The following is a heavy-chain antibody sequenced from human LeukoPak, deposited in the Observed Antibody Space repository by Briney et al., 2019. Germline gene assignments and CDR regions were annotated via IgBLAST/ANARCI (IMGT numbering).Heavy chain of an antibody. CDR3: ARANNWNYALGY. Sequence: ASVKVSCKASGYTFTGYYMQWVRQAPGQGLEWMGWINPNSGGTNYAQKFQGRVTMTRDTSISTAYMELSRLRSDDTAVYYCARANNWNYALGYWGQGTLVTVSS. D-gene: IGHD1-7*01. V-gene: IGHV1-2*02. CDR1: GYTFTGYY. CDR2: INPNSGGT. J-gene: IGHJ4*02.